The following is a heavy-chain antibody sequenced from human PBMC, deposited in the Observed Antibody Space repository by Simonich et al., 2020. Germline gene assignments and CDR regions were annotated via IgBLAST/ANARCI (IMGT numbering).Heavy chain of an antibody. CDR1: GGTFSSYA. Sequence: QVQLVQSGAEVKKPGSSVKVSCKASGGTFSSYAISWVRQAPGQGREWRGGTTPNIGIANDAQQSKGRVTITADKSTSTAYMELSSLRSEDTAVYYCARTNTMRELDTMVRGVDYFDYWGQGTLVTVSS. D-gene: IGHD3-10*01. J-gene: IGHJ4*02. CDR3: ARTNTMRELDTMVRGVDYFDY. CDR2: TTPNIGIA. V-gene: IGHV1-69*17.